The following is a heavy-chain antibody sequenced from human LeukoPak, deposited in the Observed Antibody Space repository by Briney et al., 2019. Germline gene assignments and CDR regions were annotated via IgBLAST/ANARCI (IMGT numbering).Heavy chain of an antibody. CDR2: ISGSGGST. D-gene: IGHD3-3*01. CDR1: GFTFSSYA. Sequence: GGSLRLSCAASGFTFSSYAMSWVRQAPGKGLEWVSAISGSGGSTYYADPVKGRFTISRDNSKNTLYLQMNSLRAEDTAVYYCAKAKAVTIFGVARYYFDYWGQGTLVTVSS. J-gene: IGHJ4*02. CDR3: AKAKAVTIFGVARYYFDY. V-gene: IGHV3-23*01.